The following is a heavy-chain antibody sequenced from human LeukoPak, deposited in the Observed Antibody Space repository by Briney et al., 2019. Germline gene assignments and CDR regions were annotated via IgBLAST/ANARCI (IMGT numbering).Heavy chain of an antibody. CDR1: GFTFNDYG. V-gene: IGHV3-53*01. D-gene: IGHD5-18*01. Sequence: GGSLRLSCAASGFTFNDYGMSWVRQAPGKGLEWVSVIYSGGSTYYADSVKGRFTISRDNSKNTLYLQMNSLRAEDTAVYYCARDRGYSYGYGYWGQGTLVTVSS. J-gene: IGHJ4*02. CDR2: IYSGGST. CDR3: ARDRGYSYGYGY.